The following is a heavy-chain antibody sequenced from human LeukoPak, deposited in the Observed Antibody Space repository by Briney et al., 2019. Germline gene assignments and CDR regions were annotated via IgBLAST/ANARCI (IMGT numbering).Heavy chain of an antibody. CDR3: ARDAIVGATYFDYYYMDV. J-gene: IGHJ6*03. CDR1: GFTFSSYS. D-gene: IGHD1-26*01. Sequence: GGSLRLSCAASGFTFSSYSMNWVRQAPGKGLEWVSSISSSSSSYIYYADSVKGRFTISRDNAKNSLYLQMNSLRAEDTAVYYCARDAIVGATYFDYYYMDVWGKGTTVTVSS. CDR2: ISSSSSSYI. V-gene: IGHV3-21*01.